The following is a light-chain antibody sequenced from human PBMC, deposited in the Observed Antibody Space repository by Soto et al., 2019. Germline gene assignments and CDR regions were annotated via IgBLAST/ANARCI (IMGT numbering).Light chain of an antibody. CDR2: DAS. J-gene: IGKJ2*01. CDR1: QAISNY. V-gene: IGKV1-33*01. CDR3: QQYGNLPVP. Sequence: DIPMTQSPSSLSASVGDRVTITCQASQAISNYLNWYQQKPGKAPKLLIYDASNLETGVPSRFSGSGSGTDFTFTISSLQPEDIATYYCQQYGNLPVPFGQGTKLEIK.